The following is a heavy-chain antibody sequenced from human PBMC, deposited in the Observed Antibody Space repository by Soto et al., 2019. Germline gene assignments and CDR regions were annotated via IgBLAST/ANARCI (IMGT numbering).Heavy chain of an antibody. J-gene: IGHJ3*02. CDR1: GFTFSSYW. D-gene: IGHD3-3*01. CDR3: ARDRDFHYDFWSGYWGDAFDI. V-gene: IGHV3-74*01. Sequence: GGSLRLSCAASGFTFSSYWMHWVRQAPGKGLVWVSRINSDGSSTSYADSVKGRFTISRDNAKNTLYLQMNSLRAEDTAVYYCARDRDFHYDFWSGYWGDAFDIWGKGTMVTVSS. CDR2: INSDGSST.